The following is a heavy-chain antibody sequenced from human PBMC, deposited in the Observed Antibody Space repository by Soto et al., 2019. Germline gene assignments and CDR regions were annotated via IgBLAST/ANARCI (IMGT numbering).Heavy chain of an antibody. Sequence: GASVTVSCKVSGSTLTKLSMHWVRQAPGKGLEWMGGFDPEDGETIYAQKFQGRVTMTEDTSTDTAYMELSSLRSEDTAVYYCATAEYDFWSAYEGPFDYWGQGTLVT. CDR3: ATAEYDFWSAYEGPFDY. D-gene: IGHD3-3*01. J-gene: IGHJ4*02. CDR2: FDPEDGET. CDR1: GSTLTKLS. V-gene: IGHV1-24*01.